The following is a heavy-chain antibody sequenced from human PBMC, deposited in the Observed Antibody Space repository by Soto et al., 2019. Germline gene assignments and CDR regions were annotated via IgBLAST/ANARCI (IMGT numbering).Heavy chain of an antibody. CDR1: GFTFDDYA. CDR2: ISWNSGSI. J-gene: IGHJ4*02. Sequence: GGSLRLSCAASGFTFDDYAMHWVRQAPGKGLEWVSGISWNSGSIGYADSVKARFTISRDNAKNSLYLQMNSLRAEDTALYYCAKAHYYDRSGYYLFDYWGQGTLVTVSS. V-gene: IGHV3-9*01. CDR3: AKAHYYDRSGYYLFDY. D-gene: IGHD3-22*01.